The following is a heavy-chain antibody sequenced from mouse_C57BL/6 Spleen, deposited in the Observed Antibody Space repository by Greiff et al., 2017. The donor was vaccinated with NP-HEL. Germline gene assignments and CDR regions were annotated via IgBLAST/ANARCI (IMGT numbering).Heavy chain of an antibody. CDR1: GFTFSSYA. D-gene: IGHD3-2*02. CDR2: ISDGGSYT. Sequence: EVKVVESGGGLVKPGGSLKLSCAASGFTFSSYAMSWVRQTPEKRLEWVATISDGGSYTYYPDNVKGRFTISRDNAKNNLYLQMSHLKSEDTAMYYCARDGQLREYYFDYWGQGTTLTVSS. V-gene: IGHV5-4*01. CDR3: ARDGQLREYYFDY. J-gene: IGHJ2*01.